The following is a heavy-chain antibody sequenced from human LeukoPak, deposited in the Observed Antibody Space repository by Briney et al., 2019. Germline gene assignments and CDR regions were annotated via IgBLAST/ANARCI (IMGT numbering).Heavy chain of an antibody. D-gene: IGHD3-10*01. CDR3: VKDINRRGGSGSNY. V-gene: IGHV3-9*01. CDR2: ISWNGGSI. J-gene: IGHJ4*02. Sequence: GGSLRLSCAASGFTFDDYAMHWVRQAPGKGLEWVSGISWNGGSIGYADSVRGRFTISRDNAKNSLYLQMNSLRAEDTALYYCVKDINRRGGSGSNYWGQGTLVTVSS. CDR1: GFTFDDYA.